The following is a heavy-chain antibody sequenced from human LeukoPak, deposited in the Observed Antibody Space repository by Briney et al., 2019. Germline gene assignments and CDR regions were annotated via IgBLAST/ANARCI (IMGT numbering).Heavy chain of an antibody. CDR1: GFTFSDYF. J-gene: IGHJ4*02. CDR2: ISGSGSNK. CDR3: ARAQSGGWYY. Sequence: GGSLRLSCAASGFTFSDYFMTWIRQAPGKGLEWVSYISGSGSNKYYADSVKGRFTISRDNAKNSLYLQMNSLRAEDTAVYYCARAQSGGWYYWGQGTLVTVSS. V-gene: IGHV3-11*04. D-gene: IGHD6-19*01.